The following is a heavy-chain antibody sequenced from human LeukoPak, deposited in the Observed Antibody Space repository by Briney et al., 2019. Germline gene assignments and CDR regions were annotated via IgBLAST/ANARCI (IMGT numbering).Heavy chain of an antibody. CDR2: IHHSGIT. CDR3: ARDLYDDNRCFDF. D-gene: IGHD1-14*01. J-gene: IGHJ4*02. Sequence: NPSQTLSLTCTVSVYSISSGYYWGWIRQPPGKGLEWIGSIHHSGITYYIPSLKSRVTISVDTSKNQFSLRVDSVTAADTAVYYCARDLYDDNRCFDFWGQGILVTVSS. CDR1: VYSISSGYY. V-gene: IGHV4-38-2*02.